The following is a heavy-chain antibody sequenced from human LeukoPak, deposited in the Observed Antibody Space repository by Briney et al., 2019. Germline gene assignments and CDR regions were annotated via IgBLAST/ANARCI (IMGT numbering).Heavy chain of an antibody. CDR1: GFTVSSNY. V-gene: IGHV3-23*01. Sequence: PGGSLRLSCAASGFTVSSNYMSWVRQAPGKGLEWVSAISGSGGSTYYADSVKGRFTISRDNSKNTLYLQMNSLRAEDTAVYYCARGRYSYGYDSDWFDPWGQGTLVTVSS. CDR2: ISGSGGST. J-gene: IGHJ5*02. D-gene: IGHD5-18*01. CDR3: ARGRYSYGYDSDWFDP.